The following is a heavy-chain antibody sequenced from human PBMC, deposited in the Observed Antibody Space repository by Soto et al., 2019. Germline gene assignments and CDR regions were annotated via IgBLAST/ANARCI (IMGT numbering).Heavy chain of an antibody. D-gene: IGHD2-15*01. V-gene: IGHV3-74*01. Sequence: GGSLRLSFAASGFTFSAHWMHWVRQAPGKGLVWVSHIKTDGSITRDADSVKGRFTISRDNARNTLYLQMNSLRAEDTAVYYCARDNKWSLDYWGQGTLVTVSS. CDR2: IKTDGSIT. J-gene: IGHJ4*02. CDR1: GFTFSAHW. CDR3: ARDNKWSLDY.